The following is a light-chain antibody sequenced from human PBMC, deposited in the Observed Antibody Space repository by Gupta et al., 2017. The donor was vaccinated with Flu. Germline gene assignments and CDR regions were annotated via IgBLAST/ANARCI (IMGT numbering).Light chain of an antibody. J-gene: IGLJ2*01. CDR1: ALVKQS. CDR2: KDN. CDR3: QSSEPSGDYEV. V-gene: IGLV3-25*02. Sequence: SPALTQPVSVSVSPAQTALNTVSGEALVKQSAYWYQKKPKEAPLLVLYKDNERHPGIPERFSGSRFETTVTLIISGAQAEDEADYFCQSSEPSGDYEVFGGGTKLTV.